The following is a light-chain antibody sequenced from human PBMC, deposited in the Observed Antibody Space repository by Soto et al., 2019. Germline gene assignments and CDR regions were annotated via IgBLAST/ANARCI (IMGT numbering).Light chain of an antibody. CDR2: AAS. CDR3: QQLNSYPRGFT. V-gene: IGKV1-9*01. CDR1: QGISSY. J-gene: IGKJ3*01. Sequence: DIQLTQSPSFLSLSVGDRVTITCRASQGISSYLAWYQQKPGKAPKLLIYAASTLQSGVPSRFSGSGSGTGFTLTISSLQPEDVATYYCQQLNSYPRGFTFGPGTKVDIK.